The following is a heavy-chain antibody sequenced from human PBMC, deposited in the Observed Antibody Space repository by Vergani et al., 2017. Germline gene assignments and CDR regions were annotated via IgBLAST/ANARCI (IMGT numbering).Heavy chain of an antibody. CDR2: INHSGST. Sequence: QVQLQQWGAGLLKPSETLSLTCAVYGGSFSGYYWSWIRQPPGKGLEWIGEINHSGSTNYNPSLKSRVTISVDTSKNQFSLKLSSVTAEDTAVYYCARSGDLYWYFDLWGRGTLVTVSS. J-gene: IGHJ2*01. V-gene: IGHV4-34*01. CDR3: ARSGDLYWYFDL. CDR1: GGSFSGYY. D-gene: IGHD7-27*01.